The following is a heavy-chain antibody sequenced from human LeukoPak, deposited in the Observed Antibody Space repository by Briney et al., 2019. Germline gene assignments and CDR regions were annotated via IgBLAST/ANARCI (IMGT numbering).Heavy chain of an antibody. V-gene: IGHV3-30*02. CDR1: GFTFSSYG. D-gene: IGHD6-19*01. CDR3: AKEWDPSGLYADYYMDV. CDR2: IRYGGSNK. Sequence: PGGSLTLSCAASGFTFSSYGMHWVRQAPGKGLEWVAFIRYGGSNKYYAASVKGRFTISRENSKKSLYLQMTGPRAEDTAGYYCAKEWDPSGLYADYYMDVWGKGTTVTISS. J-gene: IGHJ6*03.